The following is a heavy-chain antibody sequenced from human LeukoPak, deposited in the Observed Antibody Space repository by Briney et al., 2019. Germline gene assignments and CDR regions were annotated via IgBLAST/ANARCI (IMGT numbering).Heavy chain of an antibody. CDR3: ARRYCSGGSCYSERGAFDI. J-gene: IGHJ3*02. V-gene: IGHV4-39*07. CDR2: MYYRGST. CDR1: GVSISTHFYY. Sequence: SETLSLTCTVSGVSISTHFYYWGWIRQTPGKALEWIGNMYYRGSTYYNPSLNSRVSMSLDTSKNQFSLKLSSVTAADTAVYYCARRYCSGGSCYSERGAFDIWGQGTMVTVSS. D-gene: IGHD2-15*01.